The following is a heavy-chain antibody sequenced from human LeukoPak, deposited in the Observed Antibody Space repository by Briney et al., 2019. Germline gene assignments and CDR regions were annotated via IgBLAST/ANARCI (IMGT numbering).Heavy chain of an antibody. CDR3: ARGPKSITIFGVVPMDV. Sequence: PGGSLRLPCAASGFTFSSYSMNWVRQAPGKGLEWVSSISSSSSYIYYADSVKGRFTISRDNAKNSLYLQMNSLRAEDTAVYYCARGPKSITIFGVVPMDVWGKGTTVTVSS. V-gene: IGHV3-21*01. D-gene: IGHD3-3*01. J-gene: IGHJ6*03. CDR1: GFTFSSYS. CDR2: ISSSSSYI.